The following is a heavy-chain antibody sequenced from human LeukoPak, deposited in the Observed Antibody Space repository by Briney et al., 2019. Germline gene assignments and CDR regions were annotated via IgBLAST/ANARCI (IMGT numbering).Heavy chain of an antibody. V-gene: IGHV4-31*03. J-gene: IGHJ3*01. CDR1: GGSISSGGYY. CDR3: ARPFYGDLYGDGLDF. Sequence: PSETLSLTCTVSGGSISSGGYYWTWIRHHPGKGLEWIGYISYSGSTYYKPSLKSRVTISADTSKNQFSLKLSSVTAADTAVYYCARPFYGDLYGDGLDFWGQGTMVTVSS. CDR2: ISYSGST. D-gene: IGHD4-17*01.